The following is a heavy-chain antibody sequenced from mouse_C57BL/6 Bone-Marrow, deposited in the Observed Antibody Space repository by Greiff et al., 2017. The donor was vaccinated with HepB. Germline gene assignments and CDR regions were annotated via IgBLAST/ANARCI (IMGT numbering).Heavy chain of an antibody. CDR3: ADYSLSALDS. V-gene: IGHV6-3*01. J-gene: IGHJ4*01. CDR2: IRLKSDNYAT. D-gene: IGHD6-2*01. Sequence: EVKLVESGGGLVQPGGSMKLSCVASGFTFSNYWMNWVRQSPEKGLEWVAQIRLKSDNYATHYAESVKGRFTISRDDSKSSVYLQMNNLRAEDTGVYYSADYSLSALDSWGHGTSLTPSS. CDR1: GFTFSNYW.